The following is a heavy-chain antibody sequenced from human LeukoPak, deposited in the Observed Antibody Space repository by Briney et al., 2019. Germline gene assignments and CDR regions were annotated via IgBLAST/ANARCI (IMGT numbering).Heavy chain of an antibody. V-gene: IGHV3-23*01. CDR3: ATFPRYYYGSSGRDDY. D-gene: IGHD3-22*01. CDR1: GFTFSSYA. J-gene: IGHJ4*02. CDR2: IIGSGGST. Sequence: GGSLRLSCAASGFTFSSYAMSWVRQPPGRGREWVSAIIGSGGSTYYADSVKGRFTISRDNSKNPLYLQMNSLRAEDTALYYCATFPRYYYGSSGRDDYWGQGTLDTVSS.